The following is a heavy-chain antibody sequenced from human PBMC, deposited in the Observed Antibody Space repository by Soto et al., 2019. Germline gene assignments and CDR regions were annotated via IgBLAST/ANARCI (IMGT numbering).Heavy chain of an antibody. V-gene: IGHV2-5*02. Sequence: QITLKESGLTLVKPTQTLTLTYAFSGFSLSTSGVGVGWIRQPPGKALEWLALIYWDDKERYRPSLKSRLTSTKDTSKNQVVLTMTNMDLVDTATYYCAHTQPIAPLTFDHWGQGTLVTVSS. CDR2: IYWDDKE. CDR1: GFSLSTSGVG. J-gene: IGHJ4*02. D-gene: IGHD6-6*01. CDR3: AHTQPIAPLTFDH.